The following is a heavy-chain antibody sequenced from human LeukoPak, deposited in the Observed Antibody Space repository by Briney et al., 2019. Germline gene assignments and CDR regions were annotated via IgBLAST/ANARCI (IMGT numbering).Heavy chain of an antibody. Sequence: GGSLRLSCAASGFTFSSYSMNWVRQAPGKGLEWVSSISSSSSYIYYADSVKGRFTISRDNAKNSLYLQMNSLRAEDTAVYYCARDSDDSSGYYAGAFDIWGQGTMVTVSS. CDR2: ISSSSSYI. CDR3: ARDSDDSSGYYAGAFDI. CDR1: GFTFSSYS. D-gene: IGHD3-22*01. V-gene: IGHV3-21*01. J-gene: IGHJ3*02.